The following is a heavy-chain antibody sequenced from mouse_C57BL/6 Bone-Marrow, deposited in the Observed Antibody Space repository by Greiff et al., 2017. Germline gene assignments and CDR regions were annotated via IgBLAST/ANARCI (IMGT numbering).Heavy chain of an antibody. CDR2: IYPGGGYP. J-gene: IGHJ1*03. CDR1: GYTFTNYW. V-gene: IGHV1-63*01. CDR3: ARVLEWYFDV. Sequence: QVQLQQSGAELVRPGTSVKMSCKASGYTFTNYWIGWAKQRPGHGLEWIGDIYPGGGYPNYNEKFKGKATLTADKSSSTAYMQFSSLTSEDAAIEYCARVLEWYFDVGGTGTTVTVAS.